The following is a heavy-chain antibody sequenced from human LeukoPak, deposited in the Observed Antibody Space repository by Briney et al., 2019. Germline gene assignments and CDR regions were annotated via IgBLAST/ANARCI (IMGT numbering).Heavy chain of an antibody. CDR3: ARQTYFYEASGTLNDN. CDR2: NYYTGSP. D-gene: IGHD2-15*01. J-gene: IGHJ4*02. CDR1: GGSISSSSYY. V-gene: IGHV4-39*01. Sequence: SGTLSLTCTVSGGSISSSSYYWSCIRQPPGKGLEWIGSNYYTGSPFYNPPLRSRVTMSVDTAEHQFSLNLNSVTAADTAIYCCARQTYFYEASGTLNDNWGQGTLVTVSS.